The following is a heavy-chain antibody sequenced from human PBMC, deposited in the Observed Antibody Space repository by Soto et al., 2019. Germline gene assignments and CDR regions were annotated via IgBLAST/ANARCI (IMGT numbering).Heavy chain of an antibody. CDR1: GFTFTNYA. J-gene: IGHJ6*02. CDR3: AKDFEDIVVVVLASYGMDV. CDR2: ISGSGETT. Sequence: EVQLLESGGGLVQPGGSLRLSCAASGFTFTNYAMNWVRQAPGKGLEWVSVISGSGETTYYADSVKGRFTISRDNSKNTLYLQMNSLRAEDTAVYFCAKDFEDIVVVVLASYGMDVCGQGTTVTVSS. V-gene: IGHV3-23*01. D-gene: IGHD2-15*01.